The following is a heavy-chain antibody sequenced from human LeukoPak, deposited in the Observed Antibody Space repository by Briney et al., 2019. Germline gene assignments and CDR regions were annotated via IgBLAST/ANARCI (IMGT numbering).Heavy chain of an antibody. D-gene: IGHD2-2*01. CDR1: GNYW. V-gene: IGHV3-74*01. CDR2: INSDGRWT. CDR3: VSFYETY. Sequence: GGSLRLSCAASGNYWMHWVRQAPGKGLVWVSHINSDGRWTSYADSVKGRFTISKDNAQNTVYLQINNLRAEDTAVYYCVSFYETYWGRGTLVTVSS. J-gene: IGHJ4*02.